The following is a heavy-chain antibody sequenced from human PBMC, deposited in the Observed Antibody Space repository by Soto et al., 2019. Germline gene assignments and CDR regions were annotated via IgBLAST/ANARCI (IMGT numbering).Heavy chain of an antibody. Sequence: GGSLRLSCAASGFTVSSNYMSWVRQAPGKGLEWVSVIYSGGSTYYADSVKGRFTISRHNSKNTLYLQMNSLRAEDTAVYYCARGRSSGWLDAFDIWGQGTMVTVSS. D-gene: IGHD6-19*01. CDR2: IYSGGST. CDR3: ARGRSSGWLDAFDI. V-gene: IGHV3-53*04. CDR1: GFTVSSNY. J-gene: IGHJ3*02.